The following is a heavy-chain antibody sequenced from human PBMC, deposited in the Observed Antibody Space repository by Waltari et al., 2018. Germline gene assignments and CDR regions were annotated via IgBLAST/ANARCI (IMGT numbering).Heavy chain of an antibody. V-gene: IGHV1-8*01. CDR2: MNPNSGNT. J-gene: IGHJ4*02. D-gene: IGHD6-6*01. Sequence: QVQLVQSGAEVKKPGASVKVSCKASGYTFTSYDINWVRQATGQGREWMGWMNPNSGNTGYAQKCQGRVTMTRNTSISTAYMELSSLRSEDTAVYYCARVTSIAARQVPGYWGQGTLVTVSS. CDR1: GYTFTSYD. CDR3: ARVTSIAARQVPGY.